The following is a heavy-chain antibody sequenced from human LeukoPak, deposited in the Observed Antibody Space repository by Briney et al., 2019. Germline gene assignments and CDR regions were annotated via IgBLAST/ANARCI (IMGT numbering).Heavy chain of an antibody. J-gene: IGHJ4*02. D-gene: IGHD6-13*01. CDR1: GYTFTGYY. Sequence: GASVKVSCKASGYTFTGYYMHWVRQAPGQGLEWMGWINPNSGGTNYAQKFQGRVTMTRDTSISTAYMELSSLRSDDTAVYYCARDLRRGSSSWYVSGGDYWGQGTLVTVSS. V-gene: IGHV1-2*02. CDR2: INPNSGGT. CDR3: ARDLRRGSSSWYVSGGDY.